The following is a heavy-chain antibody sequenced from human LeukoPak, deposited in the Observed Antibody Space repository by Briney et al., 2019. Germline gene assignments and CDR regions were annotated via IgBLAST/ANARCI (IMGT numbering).Heavy chain of an antibody. CDR2: IYYSGST. Sequence: SETLSLTCTVSGGSISSSSYYWGWIRQPPGKGLEWIGSIYYSGSTYYNPSLKSRVTISVDTSKNQFSLKLSSVTAADTAVYYCATTGIAFHWFDPWGQGTLVTVSS. CDR3: ATTGIAFHWFDP. J-gene: IGHJ5*02. CDR1: GGSISSSSYY. D-gene: IGHD2-15*01. V-gene: IGHV4-39*01.